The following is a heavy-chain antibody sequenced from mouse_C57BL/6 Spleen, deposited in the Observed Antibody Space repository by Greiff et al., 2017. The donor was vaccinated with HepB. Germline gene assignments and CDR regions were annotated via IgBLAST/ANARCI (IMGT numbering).Heavy chain of an antibody. D-gene: IGHD1-1*01. CDR3: ARDLLLRSYFDY. Sequence: QVHVKQSGAELARPGASVKMSCKASGYTFTSYTMHWVKQRPGQGLEWIGYINPSSGYTKYNQKFKDKATLTADKSSSTAYMQLSSLTSEDSAVYYCARDLLLRSYFDYWGQGTTLTVSS. J-gene: IGHJ2*01. V-gene: IGHV1-4*01. CDR2: INPSSGYT. CDR1: GYTFTSYT.